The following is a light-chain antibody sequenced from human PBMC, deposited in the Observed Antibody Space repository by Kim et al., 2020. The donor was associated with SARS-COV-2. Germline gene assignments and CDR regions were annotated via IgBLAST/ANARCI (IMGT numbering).Light chain of an antibody. CDR3: QHHSTYPIT. Sequence: ASVGDRVTITCRASQSIGGWLAWYQQKPGKAPKLLIYDASSVESGVPSRFSGSGSGTEFTLTISGLQPDDSATYYCQHHSTYPITFGQGTRLEIK. CDR2: DAS. J-gene: IGKJ5*01. CDR1: QSIGGW. V-gene: IGKV1-5*01.